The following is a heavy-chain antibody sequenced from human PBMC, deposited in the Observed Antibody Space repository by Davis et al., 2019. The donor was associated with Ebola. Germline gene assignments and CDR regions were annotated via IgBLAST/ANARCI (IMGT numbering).Heavy chain of an antibody. CDR3: ARGLKPYSSSPLGY. D-gene: IGHD6-6*01. CDR2: INHSGST. V-gene: IGHV4-34*01. Sequence: SGTLSLTCAVYGGSFSGYYWSWIRQPPGKGLEWIGEINHSGSTNYNPSLKSRVTISVDTSKNQFSLKLSSVTAADTAVYYCARGLKPYSSSPLGYWGQGTLVTVSS. J-gene: IGHJ4*02. CDR1: GGSFSGYY.